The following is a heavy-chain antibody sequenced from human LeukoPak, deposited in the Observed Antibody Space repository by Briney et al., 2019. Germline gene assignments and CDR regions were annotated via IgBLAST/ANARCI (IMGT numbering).Heavy chain of an antibody. Sequence: GESLKISCKGSGYSFTSYWIGWVRQMPGKGLEWMGIIFPRDSDIRYSPSFQGQVTFSADKSISTAYMQWSGLKASDTAMYYCARRTFGGNSPFDYWGQGTLVTVSS. V-gene: IGHV5-51*01. CDR3: ARRTFGGNSPFDY. J-gene: IGHJ4*02. CDR1: GYSFTSYW. CDR2: IFPRDSDI. D-gene: IGHD4-23*01.